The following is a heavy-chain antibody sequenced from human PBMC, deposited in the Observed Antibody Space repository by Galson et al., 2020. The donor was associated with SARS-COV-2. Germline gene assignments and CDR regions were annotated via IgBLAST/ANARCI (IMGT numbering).Heavy chain of an antibody. CDR3: ARGLSFLVRVDY. Sequence: SETLSLTCTVSGYSISSGYYWGWIRRSPGKGLEWIGSIYQSGRSLYSPSLKSRVSMSVDTSRNQFSLKLASVTAADTAVYYCARGLSFLVRVDYWGQGTRVTVSS. D-gene: IGHD3-10*01. CDR2: IYQSGRS. J-gene: IGHJ4*02. CDR1: GYSISSGYY. V-gene: IGHV4-38-2*02.